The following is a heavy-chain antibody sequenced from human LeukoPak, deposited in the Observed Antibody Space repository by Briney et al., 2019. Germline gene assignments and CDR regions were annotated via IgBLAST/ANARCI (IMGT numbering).Heavy chain of an antibody. CDR2: INADGRRT. D-gene: IGHD3-16*01. CDR3: AREMEVVPSDMGDYYYYFMDV. CDR1: GLSFSNYW. Sequence: GGSLRLSCAASGLSFSNYWMHWVRQAPGKGLVWVSRINADGRRTDYAGSVKGRFTISRDNAKSTLYLQMNSLRDEDTAVYFCAREMEVVPSDMGDYYYYFMDVWGKGTTVTVSS. J-gene: IGHJ6*03. V-gene: IGHV3-74*01.